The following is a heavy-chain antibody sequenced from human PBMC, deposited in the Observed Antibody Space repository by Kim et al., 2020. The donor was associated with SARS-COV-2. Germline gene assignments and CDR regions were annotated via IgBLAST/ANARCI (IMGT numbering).Heavy chain of an antibody. Sequence: ASVKVSCKASGYVFNVYGVNWVRQAPGQGLEWMGWITTNTGNPMYAQGFTGRFVFSLDTSVNTAYLQINGLKAEDTAVYYCARDGGNGDLDFYYGMDVWGQETTVTVSS. D-gene: IGHD2-21*02. CDR3: ARDGGNGDLDFYYGMDV. V-gene: IGHV7-4-1*02. J-gene: IGHJ6*02. CDR2: ITTNTGNP. CDR1: GYVFNVYG.